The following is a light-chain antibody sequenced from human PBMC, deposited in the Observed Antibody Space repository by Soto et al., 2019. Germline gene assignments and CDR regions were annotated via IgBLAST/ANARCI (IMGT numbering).Light chain of an antibody. V-gene: IGKV3-15*01. Sequence: EIVMTQSPATLSASPGERATISCRASQSVSSNLVWYQQKPGQAPRLLIYGASTRATGIPARFSGSGSGTEFTLTISSLQSEDFAVYYCQQYNNWPRTFGQGTKVEIK. CDR1: QSVSSN. CDR2: GAS. J-gene: IGKJ1*01. CDR3: QQYNNWPRT.